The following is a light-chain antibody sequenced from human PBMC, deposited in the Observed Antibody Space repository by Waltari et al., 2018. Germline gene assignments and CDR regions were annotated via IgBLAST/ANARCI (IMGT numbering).Light chain of an antibody. CDR1: SIGGQA. V-gene: IGLV3-21*04. CDR3: QVSDSSSDLVV. Sequence: SYVLTQPPSVSVAPGEPTRITCRGTSIGGQAVQWDQQKPGKAPVLVIYYDRDRPSGIPERFSGSNYGNTATLTISRVEAGDEADYYCQVSDSSSDLVVFGGGTKLTVL. J-gene: IGLJ2*01. CDR2: YDR.